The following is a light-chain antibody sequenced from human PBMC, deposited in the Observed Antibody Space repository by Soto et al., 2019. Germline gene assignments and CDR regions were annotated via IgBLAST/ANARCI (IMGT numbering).Light chain of an antibody. Sequence: EIVLTQSPATLSLSPGERATLSCRASQRVSSYLAWYQQKPGQAPRLLIYDASNRATGITARFSGSGSGTDFTLTISSLEPEDFAVYYCQQRSNWPPYTFGQGTKLEIK. J-gene: IGKJ2*01. CDR1: QRVSSY. V-gene: IGKV3-11*01. CDR2: DAS. CDR3: QQRSNWPPYT.